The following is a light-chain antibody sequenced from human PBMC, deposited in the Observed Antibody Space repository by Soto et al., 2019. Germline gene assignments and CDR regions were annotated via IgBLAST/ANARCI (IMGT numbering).Light chain of an antibody. CDR2: GAS. CDR1: QSVSRN. J-gene: IGKJ1*01. CDR3: QQYDNGPWT. Sequence: EIVMTQSPATLSVSPGERATLSCRASQSVSRNLAWYQQKPGQAPRLLIYGASTRATGIPARFSGSGSGTDVTLTISNRQSGDFAVYYCQQYDNGPWTFGQGATVEIK. V-gene: IGKV3-15*01.